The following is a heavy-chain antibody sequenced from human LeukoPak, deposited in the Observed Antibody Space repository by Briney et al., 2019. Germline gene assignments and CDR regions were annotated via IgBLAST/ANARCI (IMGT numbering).Heavy chain of an antibody. Sequence: RAGGSLRLSCAASGFTFSSYWMHWVRQAPGKGLVWVSRVNGDGSSTTYADSVKGRFTVSRDNAKNTLYLQVNSLRAEDTAVYYCARQSLLWFGEPLDSWGQGTLVTVSS. V-gene: IGHV3-74*01. D-gene: IGHD3-10*01. CDR2: VNGDGSST. CDR3: ARQSLLWFGEPLDS. J-gene: IGHJ4*02. CDR1: GFTFSSYW.